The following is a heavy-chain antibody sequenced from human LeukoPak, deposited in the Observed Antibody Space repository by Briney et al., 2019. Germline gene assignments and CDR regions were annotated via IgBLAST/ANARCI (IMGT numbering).Heavy chain of an antibody. CDR1: EFTFSSYS. V-gene: IGHV3-48*04. D-gene: IGHD3-10*01. J-gene: IGHJ4*02. Sequence: GGSLRLSCAASEFTFSSYSINWDRQAPGKGLEWVSYISSSSSNKYYADSVEGRFTISRDNAKNSLYLQMNSLRAEDTADYCARDSGDRTVDYWGQGTLVTVSS. CDR2: ISSSSSNK. CDR3: ARDSGDRTVDY.